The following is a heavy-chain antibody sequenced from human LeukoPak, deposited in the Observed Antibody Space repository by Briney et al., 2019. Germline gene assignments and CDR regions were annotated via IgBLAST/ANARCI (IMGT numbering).Heavy chain of an antibody. CDR1: GFTFSSYA. J-gene: IGHJ4*02. CDR3: ATCGYSYGRFDY. D-gene: IGHD5-18*01. Sequence: PGGSLRLSCVASGFTFSSYAMSWVRQAPGKGLEWVSAISGSGGSTYYADSVKGRFTISRDNSKNTLYLQMNSLRAEDTAVYYCATCGYSYGRFDYWGQGTLVTVSS. CDR2: ISGSGGST. V-gene: IGHV3-23*01.